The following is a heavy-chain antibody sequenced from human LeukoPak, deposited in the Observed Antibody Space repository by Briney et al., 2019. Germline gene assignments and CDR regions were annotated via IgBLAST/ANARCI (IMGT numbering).Heavy chain of an antibody. V-gene: IGHV3-74*01. CDR2: INGDGTDA. Sequence: GGSLRLSCAASGFTFSSYWIHWVRQAPGKGPVWVSRINGDGTDANYADSVRGRFTISRDNTKNTVYLQMNSLRAGDTAVYYCAPNWFDPWGQGTLVTVSS. CDR1: GFTFSSYW. J-gene: IGHJ5*02. CDR3: APNWFDP.